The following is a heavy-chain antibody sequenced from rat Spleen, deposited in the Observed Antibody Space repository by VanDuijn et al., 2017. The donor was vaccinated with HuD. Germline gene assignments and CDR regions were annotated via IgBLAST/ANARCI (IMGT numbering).Heavy chain of an antibody. CDR2: INAAGST. CDR1: GHSITSSYR. D-gene: IGHD1-2*01. J-gene: IGHJ3*01. V-gene: IGHV3-3*01. CDR3: ARDENGYLYLWFAY. Sequence: EVQLQESGPGLVKPSQSLSLTCSVTGHSITSSYRWNWIRKFPGSKLEWMGYINAAGSTNYNPSLKSRISISRDTSKNQFFLQVDPVTTEDTATYYCARDENGYLYLWFAYWGQGTLVTVSS.